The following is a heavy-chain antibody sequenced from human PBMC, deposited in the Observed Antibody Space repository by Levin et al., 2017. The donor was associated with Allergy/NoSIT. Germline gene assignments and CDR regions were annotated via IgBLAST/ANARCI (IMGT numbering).Heavy chain of an antibody. Sequence: GESLKISCAASGFTFSSYAMSWVRQAPGKGLEWVSDISGSGGSTYYADSVKGRFTISRDNSKNTLYLQMNSLRAEDTAVYYCAKVGGGSYSIYYYGMDGWGQGTTVTVSS. CDR3: AKVGGGSYSIYYYGMDG. CDR1: GFTFSSYA. CDR2: ISGSGGST. V-gene: IGHV3-23*01. J-gene: IGHJ6*02. D-gene: IGHD1-26*01.